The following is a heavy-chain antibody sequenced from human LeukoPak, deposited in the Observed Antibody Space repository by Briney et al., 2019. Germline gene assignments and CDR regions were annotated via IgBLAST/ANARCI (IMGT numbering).Heavy chain of an antibody. CDR3: ASSDRVVSPFDY. J-gene: IGHJ4*02. CDR1: GGSISSYY. CDR2: IYYSGST. V-gene: IGHV4-59*01. Sequence: SETLSLTCTVSGGSISSYYWSWIRQPPGNGLDWIGYIYYSGSTNYNPSLKSRVTISVDTSKNQFSLKLSSVTAADTAVYYCASSDRVVSPFDYWGQGTLVTVSS. D-gene: IGHD3-3*01.